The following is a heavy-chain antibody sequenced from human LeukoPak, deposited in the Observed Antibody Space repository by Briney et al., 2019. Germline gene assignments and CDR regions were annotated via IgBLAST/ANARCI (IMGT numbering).Heavy chain of an antibody. CDR1: GGSISSYY. V-gene: IGHV4-59*01. CDR2: IYYSGST. Sequence: PSETLSLTCTVSGGSISSYYWSWIRQPPGKGLEWIGYIYYSGSTNYNPSLKSRVTISVDTSKNQFPLKLSSVTAADTAVYYCARDRGWSGYYSDWGQGTLVTVSS. D-gene: IGHD3-3*01. J-gene: IGHJ4*02. CDR3: ARDRGWSGYYSD.